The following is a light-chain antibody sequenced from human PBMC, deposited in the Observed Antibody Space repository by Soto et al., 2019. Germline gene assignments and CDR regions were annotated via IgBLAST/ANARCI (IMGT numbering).Light chain of an antibody. V-gene: IGKV3D-11*01. Sequence: EIVMTQSPGTLSLSPGERATLFCRAGQGVTTNFAWYQQKSGQSPRLLIYDVSIRATGVPARFSGTGSETDFTLTISSLEPEDFAVYYCQQRSNWPITFGQGTRLEIK. CDR2: DVS. CDR3: QQRSNWPIT. J-gene: IGKJ5*01. CDR1: QGVTTN.